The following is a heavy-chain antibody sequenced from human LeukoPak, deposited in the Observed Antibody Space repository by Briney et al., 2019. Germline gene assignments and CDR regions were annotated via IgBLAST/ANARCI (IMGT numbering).Heavy chain of an antibody. J-gene: IGHJ4*02. CDR2: IYHSGST. Sequence: SETLCLTCAVSGGSISSSNWWSWVRQPPGKGLEWIGEIYHSGSTNYNPSLKSRVTISVDKSKNQFSLNLSSVTAADTAVYYCARVPEEYQLDYWGQGTLVTVSS. V-gene: IGHV4-4*02. D-gene: IGHD2-2*01. CDR3: ARVPEEYQLDY. CDR1: GGSISSSNW.